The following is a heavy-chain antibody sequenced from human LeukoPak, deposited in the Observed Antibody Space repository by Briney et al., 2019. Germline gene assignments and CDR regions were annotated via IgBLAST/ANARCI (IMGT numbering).Heavy chain of an antibody. Sequence: GGSLGLSCAASGFTVSSNYMSWVRQAPGKGLEWVSVIYSGGSTYYADSVKGRFTISRDNSKNTLYLQMNSLRAEDTAVYYCAREQYYYDSSGYSYWGQGTLVTVSS. V-gene: IGHV3-53*05. D-gene: IGHD3-22*01. CDR2: IYSGGST. CDR3: AREQYYYDSSGYSY. J-gene: IGHJ4*02. CDR1: GFTVSSNY.